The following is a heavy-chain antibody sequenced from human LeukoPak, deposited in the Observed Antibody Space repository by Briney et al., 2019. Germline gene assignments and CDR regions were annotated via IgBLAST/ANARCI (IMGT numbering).Heavy chain of an antibody. CDR3: ASATAVAGTPDYFDY. CDR2: IYYSGST. V-gene: IGHV4-59*01. J-gene: IGHJ4*02. CDR1: GGSISSYY. Sequence: PSETLSLTCTVSGGSISSYYWSWIRQPPGKGLEWIGYIYYSGSTNYNPSLKSRVTISVDTSKNQFSLKLSSVTAADTAVYYCASATAVAGTPDYFDYWGQGTLVTVSS. D-gene: IGHD6-19*01.